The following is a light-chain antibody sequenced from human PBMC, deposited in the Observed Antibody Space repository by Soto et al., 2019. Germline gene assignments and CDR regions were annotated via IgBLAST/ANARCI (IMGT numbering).Light chain of an antibody. J-gene: IGLJ1*01. CDR2: EVN. Sequence: QSALTQPASLSGSPGQSITISCTGTSSDIGAYDYVSWFQQHPGKAPKLMISEVNNRPSGVSNRFSGSKSGNTAYLTISGLQVEDEAEYFCLSFTTTGTHVFGTGTK. CDR3: LSFTTTGTHV. V-gene: IGLV2-14*01. CDR1: SSDIGAYDY.